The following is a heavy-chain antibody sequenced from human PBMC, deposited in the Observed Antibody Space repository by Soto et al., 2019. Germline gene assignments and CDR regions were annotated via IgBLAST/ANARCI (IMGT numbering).Heavy chain of an antibody. Sequence: QLQLVQSGAEVKQPGASAKVSCKASGYSFTSYGINWVRQAPGQGPEWMGRISTYNGLTKYAQKFQGRVTMTKDTSTSTAYMELRSLRYDDTAVYYCARDLREGYNFGDWFDPWGQGTLVTVSS. CDR2: ISTYNGLT. CDR3: ARDLREGYNFGDWFDP. V-gene: IGHV1-18*04. D-gene: IGHD1-1*01. J-gene: IGHJ5*02. CDR1: GYSFTSYG.